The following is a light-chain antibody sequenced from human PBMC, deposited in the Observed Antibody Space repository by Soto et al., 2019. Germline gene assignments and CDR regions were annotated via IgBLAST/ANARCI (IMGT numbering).Light chain of an antibody. V-gene: IGKV2-28*01. J-gene: IGKJ2*01. CDR1: QSLLHSNGYNY. CDR3: MQALQAHT. Sequence: DIVMTQSPLSLPVTPGEPASISCRSSQSLLHSNGYNYLDWYLQKLGQSPQILIYLGSNRASGVPDRFSGSGSGTDFTLKISRVEAEDVGVYYCMQALQAHTFGQGTKLEIK. CDR2: LGS.